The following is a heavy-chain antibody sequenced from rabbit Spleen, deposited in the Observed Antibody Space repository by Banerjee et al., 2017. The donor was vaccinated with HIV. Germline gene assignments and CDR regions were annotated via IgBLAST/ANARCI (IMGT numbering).Heavy chain of an antibody. CDR2: IHTRSGGSI. D-gene: IGHD7-1*01. J-gene: IGHJ4*01. CDR1: GFDFSTYY. V-gene: IGHV1S45*01. CDR3: VRDGDGTNVFWYFNF. Sequence: QEQLKESGGGLVQPGGSLKLSCKASGFDFSTYYMCWVRQAPGKGLEWIGCIHTRSGGSIYYATWAKGRFTISKTSPTTVTLQMTSLTAADTATYFCVRDGDGTNVFWYFNFWGQGTLVTVS.